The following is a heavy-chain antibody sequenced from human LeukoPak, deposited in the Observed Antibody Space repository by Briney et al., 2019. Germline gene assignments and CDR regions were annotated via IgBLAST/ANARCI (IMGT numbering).Heavy chain of an antibody. Sequence: ASVKVSCKASGYTFTGYYMHWVRQAPGQGLEWMGWINPNSGGTNYAQKFQGRVTMTRDTSISTAYMELSRLRSDDTAVYYCATGYYYGSGSYYNPPLGYWGQGTLVTVSS. D-gene: IGHD3-10*01. CDR3: ATGYYYGSGSYYNPPLGY. J-gene: IGHJ4*02. CDR1: GYTFTGYY. CDR2: INPNSGGT. V-gene: IGHV1-2*02.